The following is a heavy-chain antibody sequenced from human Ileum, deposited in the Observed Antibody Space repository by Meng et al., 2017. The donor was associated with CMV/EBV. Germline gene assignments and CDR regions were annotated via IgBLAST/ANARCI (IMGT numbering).Heavy chain of an antibody. Sequence: ASVKVSCKASGYTFSGYYIHWVRQAPGQGLEWMGWINPNSGDTNHAQKFQGRVTMTRDTSISTAYMELSRLTSDDTAVYYCAKAHEDFWTGYHSSFDYWGQGTLVTVSS. CDR2: INPNSGDT. CDR3: AKAHEDFWTGYHSSFDY. J-gene: IGHJ4*02. CDR1: GYTFSGYY. D-gene: IGHD3/OR15-3a*01. V-gene: IGHV1-2*02.